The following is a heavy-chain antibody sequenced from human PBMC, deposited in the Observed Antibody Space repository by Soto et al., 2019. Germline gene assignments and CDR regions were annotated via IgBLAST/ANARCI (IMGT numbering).Heavy chain of an antibody. CDR2: ISAYNDNP. CDR1: GYTFTNYG. CDR3: ARANYFESSGPFDY. J-gene: IGHJ4*02. Sequence: ASVKVSCKASGYTFTNYGIRWVRQAPGQGLEWMGWISAYNDNPNYAQKLQGRVTMTTDTSTSTAYMELRSLRSDDTAVYYCARANYFESSGPFDYWGQGTLVTVSS. V-gene: IGHV1-18*01. D-gene: IGHD3-22*01.